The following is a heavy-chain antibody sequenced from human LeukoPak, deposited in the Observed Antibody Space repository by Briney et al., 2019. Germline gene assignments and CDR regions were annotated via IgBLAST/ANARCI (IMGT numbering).Heavy chain of an antibody. CDR2: ISGSGGST. V-gene: IGHV3-23*01. J-gene: IGHJ4*02. Sequence: GGSLRLSCAASGFTFSSYAMSWVRQAPGKGLEWVTAISGSGGSTYYADSVKGRFTISRDNSKNTLYLQMNSLRAEDTAVYYCAKGGWELPRTLDYWGQGTLVTVSS. CDR1: GFTFSSYA. D-gene: IGHD1-26*01. CDR3: AKGGWELPRTLDY.